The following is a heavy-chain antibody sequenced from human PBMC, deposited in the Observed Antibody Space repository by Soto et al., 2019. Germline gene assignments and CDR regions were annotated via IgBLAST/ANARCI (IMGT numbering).Heavy chain of an antibody. CDR3: ARAGGGAAAAGTVYFDL. CDR1: VFTFSSNY. J-gene: IGHJ2*01. D-gene: IGHD6-13*01. Sequence: EVQLVESGGGLVQPGGSLRLSCAASVFTFSSNYMSWVRQAPGKGLEWVSVIYSGGTTYYADSVRGRFTISRDNSKNTLYLQMNSLRAEDTAVYYCARAGGGAAAAGTVYFDLWGRGTLVTVAS. V-gene: IGHV3-66*01. CDR2: IYSGGTT.